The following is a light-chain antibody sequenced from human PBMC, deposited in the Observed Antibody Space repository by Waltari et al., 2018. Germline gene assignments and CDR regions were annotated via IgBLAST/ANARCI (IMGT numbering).Light chain of an antibody. J-gene: IGKJ1*01. V-gene: IGKV3-11*01. CDR1: QSVSSQ. CDR2: DAS. Sequence: EIVLTQSPATLSLSPWEGATLSCRASQSVSSQLVWYQQKRGQAPRLLIYDASNRATGIPARFSGSGSGTDFTLTISSLEPEDFAVYYCQQCNNSPPTFGQGTKVEIK. CDR3: QQCNNSPPT.